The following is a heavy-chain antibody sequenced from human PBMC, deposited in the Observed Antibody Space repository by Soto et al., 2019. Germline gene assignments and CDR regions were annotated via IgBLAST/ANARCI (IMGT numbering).Heavy chain of an antibody. V-gene: IGHV3-43*01. D-gene: IGHD6-6*01. J-gene: IGHJ6*02. CDR1: GFTFDDYT. Sequence: EVQLVESGGVVVQPGGSLRLSCAASGFTFDDYTMHWVRQAPGKGLEWVSLISWDGGSTYYADSVKGRFIISRDNSKNSLYLQMNSLRTEDTALYYCAKDLAARNYYYGMDVWGQGTTVTVSS. CDR2: ISWDGGST. CDR3: AKDLAARNYYYGMDV.